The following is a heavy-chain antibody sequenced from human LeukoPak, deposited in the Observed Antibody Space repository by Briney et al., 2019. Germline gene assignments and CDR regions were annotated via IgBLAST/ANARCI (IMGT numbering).Heavy chain of an antibody. D-gene: IGHD2-2*01. CDR3: VRGYCSSTSCYMDV. CDR2: INAGNGNI. Sequence: GASVKVSCTASGHTSTTYAIHWVRQAPGQGLEWMGWINAGNGNIKYSQKFQGRVTITGDTSASTAYMELSSLRSEDTAVYYCVRGYCSSTSCYMDVWGQGTTVT. CDR1: GHTSTTYA. V-gene: IGHV1-3*01. J-gene: IGHJ6*02.